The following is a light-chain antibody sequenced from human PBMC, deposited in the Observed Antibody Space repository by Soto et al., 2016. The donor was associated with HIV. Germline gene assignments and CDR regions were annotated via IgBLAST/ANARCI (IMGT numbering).Light chain of an antibody. V-gene: IGLV3-21*03. Sequence: SYELTQPPSVSVAPGKTATITCGGNNIGTKSVHWYQQKPGQAPVVVVYDDSDRPSGIPERFSGSNSGNTATLTISRAEAGDEADYYCQVWDNSGDPVVFGGGTKLTVL. CDR1: NIGTKS. CDR3: QVWDNSGDPVV. CDR2: DDS. J-gene: IGLJ2*01.